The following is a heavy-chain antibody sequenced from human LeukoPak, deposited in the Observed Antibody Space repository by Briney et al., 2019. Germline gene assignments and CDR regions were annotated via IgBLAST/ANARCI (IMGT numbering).Heavy chain of an antibody. J-gene: IGHJ3*02. Sequence: SETLSLTCAVSGYSISSDYYWGWIRQPSGKGLEWIGSIYQSVSTYYNPSLKRRVTISVDTSKNQFSLKLSSVTAADTAVYYCARNKSTVTTSRHDAFDIWGQGTMVTVSS. CDR2: IYQSVST. D-gene: IGHD4-17*01. CDR1: GYSISSDYY. V-gene: IGHV4-38-2*01. CDR3: ARNKSTVTTSRHDAFDI.